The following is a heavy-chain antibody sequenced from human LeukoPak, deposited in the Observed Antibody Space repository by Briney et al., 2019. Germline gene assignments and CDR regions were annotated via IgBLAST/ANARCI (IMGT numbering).Heavy chain of an antibody. CDR2: IYTSGST. V-gene: IGHV4-4*07. J-gene: IGHJ4*02. Sequence: SETLSLTCAVYGGSFSSYYWSWIRQPAGKGLEWIGRIYTSGSTNYNPSLKSRVTMSVDTSKNQFSLKLSSVTAADTAVYYCARETFDYATVHWGQGTLVTVSS. CDR3: ARETFDYATVH. D-gene: IGHD4-17*01. CDR1: GGSFSSYY.